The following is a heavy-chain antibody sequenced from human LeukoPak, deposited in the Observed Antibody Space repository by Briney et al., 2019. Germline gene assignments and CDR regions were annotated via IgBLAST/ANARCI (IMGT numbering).Heavy chain of an antibody. J-gene: IGHJ4*02. CDR1: GFTFSSYA. V-gene: IGHV3-23*01. Sequence: GGSLRLPCAASGFTFSSYAMSWVRQSPGKGLEWVSAISGGGATTYYAYYADSVKGRFTISRDNSKNTLYLQMYSLRAEDTAVYYCAKFYDILTGYFDYWGQGTLVTVSS. CDR3: AKFYDILTGYFDY. D-gene: IGHD3-9*01. CDR2: ISGGGATTYYA.